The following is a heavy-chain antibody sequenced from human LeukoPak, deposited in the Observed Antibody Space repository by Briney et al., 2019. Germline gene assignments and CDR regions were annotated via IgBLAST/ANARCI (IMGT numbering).Heavy chain of an antibody. CDR1: GGSISSSSYY. CDR2: IDYSGST. CDR3: ARAQQLRLYYFDY. V-gene: IGHV4-31*03. Sequence: SETLSLTCTVSGGSISSSSYYWSWIRQHPGKGLEWIGYIDYSGSTYYNPSLKSRVTISVDTSKNQFSLKLSSVTAADTAVYYCARAQQLRLYYFDYWGQGTLVTVSS. J-gene: IGHJ4*02. D-gene: IGHD6-13*01.